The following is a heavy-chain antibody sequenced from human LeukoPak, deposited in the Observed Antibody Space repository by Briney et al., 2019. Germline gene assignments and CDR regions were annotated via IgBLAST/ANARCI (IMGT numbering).Heavy chain of an antibody. Sequence: PGGSLRLSCAASGFTFSSYSMNWVRQAPGKGLEWVSSISSSSSYIYSADSVKGRFTITRDNAKNSLYLQMNSLRAEDTAVYYCARSTEHNGGLGDAFDIWGQGTMVTVSS. CDR2: ISSSSSYI. J-gene: IGHJ3*02. V-gene: IGHV3-21*01. CDR3: ARSTEHNGGLGDAFDI. D-gene: IGHD2-21*01. CDR1: GFTFSSYS.